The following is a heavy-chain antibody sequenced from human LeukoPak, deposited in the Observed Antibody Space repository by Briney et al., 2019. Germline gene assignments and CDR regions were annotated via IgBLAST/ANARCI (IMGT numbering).Heavy chain of an antibody. J-gene: IGHJ4*02. CDR3: ARGGSYYYDSSGYY. D-gene: IGHD3-22*01. V-gene: IGHV3-74*01. Sequence: GGSLRLSCAASGFTFSSYWMHWVRQAPRKGLVWVSRINSDGSSTSYADSVKGRFTISRDNAKNTLYLQMNSLRAEDTAVYYCARGGSYYYDSSGYYWGQGTLVTVSS. CDR2: INSDGSST. CDR1: GFTFSSYW.